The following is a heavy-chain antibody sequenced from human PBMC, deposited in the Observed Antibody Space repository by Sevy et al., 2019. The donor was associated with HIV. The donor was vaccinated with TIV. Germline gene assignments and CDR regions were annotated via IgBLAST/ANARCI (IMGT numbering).Heavy chain of an antibody. D-gene: IGHD3-10*01. CDR3: ARVVGYVSGKYYKYYYDLDV. CDR1: GFSFNSYD. CDR2: ISSVSTII. J-gene: IGHJ6*02. V-gene: IGHV3-21*01. Sequence: GGSLRLSCTASGFSFNSYDMNWVRQAPGKGLEWGSSISSVSTIIYYGDSVRGRFSISRDNAKKSLYLQMNSLRVEDTAVYYCARVVGYVSGKYYKYYYDLDVWGQGAAVTVSS.